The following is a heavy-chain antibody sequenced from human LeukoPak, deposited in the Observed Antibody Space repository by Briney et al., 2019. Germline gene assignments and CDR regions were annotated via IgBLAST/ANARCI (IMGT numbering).Heavy chain of an antibody. CDR3: AREEMATSDY. D-gene: IGHD5-24*01. CDR1: GYTFTSYY. V-gene: IGHV1-46*01. CDR2: INPSGGST. Sequence: ASVKVSCKASGYTFTSYYMHWVRQAPGQGLEWMGIINPSGGSTSYAQKFQGRVTMTRDTSISTAYMELSRLRSDDTAVYYCAREEMATSDYWGQGTLVTVSS. J-gene: IGHJ4*02.